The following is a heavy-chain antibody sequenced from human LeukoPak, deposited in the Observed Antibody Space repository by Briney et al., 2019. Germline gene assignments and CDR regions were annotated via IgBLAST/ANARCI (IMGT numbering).Heavy chain of an antibody. CDR2: IRPDGSKS. J-gene: IGHJ6*02. Sequence: PGGSLRLSCAASEFIFSDFYMTWVRQAPGKGLEWVANIRPDGSKSFYVDSVKGRFTMSRDNAKTSLYLQINSLRADDTAVYYCAKWVTTPYFGIDVWGRGTMVTVSS. D-gene: IGHD4-17*01. CDR3: AKWVTTPYFGIDV. V-gene: IGHV3-7*05. CDR1: EFIFSDFY.